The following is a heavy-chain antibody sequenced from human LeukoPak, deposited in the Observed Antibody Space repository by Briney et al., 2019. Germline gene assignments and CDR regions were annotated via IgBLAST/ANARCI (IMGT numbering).Heavy chain of an antibody. J-gene: IGHJ4*02. D-gene: IGHD1-1*01. CDR2: ISSSGST. CDR3: ARADNLNAFDY. V-gene: IGHV4-31*03. CDR1: GGSISSGGYF. Sequence: SETLSLTCTVSGGSISSGGYFWSWIRQHPGKGLEWIGSISSSGSTLYSPSLKRRVTISVDTSKNQFSLKLSSVTAADTAVYYCARADNLNAFDYWGQGTRVTVSS.